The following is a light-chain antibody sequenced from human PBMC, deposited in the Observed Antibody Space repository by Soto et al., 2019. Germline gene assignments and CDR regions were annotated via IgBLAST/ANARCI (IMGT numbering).Light chain of an antibody. CDR3: QQYGSSLPGLP. CDR2: GAS. CDR1: QSVSSSY. V-gene: IGKV3-20*01. J-gene: IGKJ4*01. Sequence: DIVLNQSPGTLSWSERERATLSCRASQSVSSSYLAWYQQKPGQAPRLLIYGASSRATGIPDRFSGSGSGTDFTLTISSLESEDLAVYSCQQYGSSLPGLPFGGGTKADI.